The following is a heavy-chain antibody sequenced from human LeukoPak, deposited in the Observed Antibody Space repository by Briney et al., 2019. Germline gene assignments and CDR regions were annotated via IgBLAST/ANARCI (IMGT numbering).Heavy chain of an antibody. CDR2: IYYSGST. V-gene: IGHV4-59*01. D-gene: IGHD6-19*01. CDR1: GGSISSYY. CDR3: ARGPTVGSGWYYFDY. J-gene: IGHJ4*02. Sequence: SETLSLTCTVSGGSISSYYWSWIRQPPGKGLEWIGYIYYSGSTNYNPSLKSRVTISVDTSKNQFSLKLSSVTAADTAVYYCARGPTVGSGWYYFDYWGQGTLVTVSS.